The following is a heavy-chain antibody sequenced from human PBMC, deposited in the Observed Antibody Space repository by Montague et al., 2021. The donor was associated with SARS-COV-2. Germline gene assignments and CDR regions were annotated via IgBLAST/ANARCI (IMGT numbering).Heavy chain of an antibody. CDR3: ARQGRISMVRLNWFDP. J-gene: IGHJ5*02. CDR2: IYYSGST. CDR1: GGSISSSSYY. Sequence: SETLSLTCTVSGGSISSSSYYWGWIRQPPGKGLEWIGSIYYSGSTYYNPSLKSRVTISVDTSKNQLSLKLSSVTATDTAVYYCARQGRISMVRLNWFDPWGQGTLVTVSS. V-gene: IGHV4-39*01. D-gene: IGHD3-10*01.